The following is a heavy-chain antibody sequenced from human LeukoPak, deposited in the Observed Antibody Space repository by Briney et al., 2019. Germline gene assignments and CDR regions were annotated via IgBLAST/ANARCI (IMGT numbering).Heavy chain of an antibody. Sequence: GGSLRLSCAASGFTFSSYAMSWVRQAPGKGLEWVSAISGSGGSTYYADSEKGRFTISRDNSKNTLYLQMNSLRAEDTAVYYCAKDVYSNYYFDYWGQGTLVTVSS. D-gene: IGHD4-11*01. CDR3: AKDVYSNYYFDY. V-gene: IGHV3-23*01. CDR1: GFTFSSYA. J-gene: IGHJ4*02. CDR2: ISGSGGST.